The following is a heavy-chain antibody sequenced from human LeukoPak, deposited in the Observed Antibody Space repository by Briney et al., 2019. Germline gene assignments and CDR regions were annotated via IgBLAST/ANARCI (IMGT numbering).Heavy chain of an antibody. V-gene: IGHV1-18*01. CDR3: ARAFTYYYYDSSGYYPLDY. J-gene: IGHJ4*02. Sequence: ASVKVSCKASGYTFTSYGISWVRQAPGQGLEWMGWISAYNGNTNYAQKLQGRVTMTTDTYTSTAYMELRSLRSDDTAVYYCARAFTYYYYDSSGYYPLDYWGQGTLVTVSS. CDR2: ISAYNGNT. D-gene: IGHD3-22*01. CDR1: GYTFTSYG.